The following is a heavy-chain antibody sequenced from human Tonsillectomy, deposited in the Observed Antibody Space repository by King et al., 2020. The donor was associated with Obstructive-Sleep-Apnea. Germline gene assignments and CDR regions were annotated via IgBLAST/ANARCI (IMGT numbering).Heavy chain of an antibody. CDR2: ISPDESNT. J-gene: IGHJ6*02. Sequence: VQLVQSGGGLVQPGGSQRLSCAASGFTFSNYWMHWVRQAPGKGLMWVSRISPDESNTAYADSVKGRFTVSRDNAKNTLFLQMDSLRADDTAVYYCSRDSFYGSGSHPKIYYGMDVWGQGTTVAVSS. V-gene: IGHV3-74*01. D-gene: IGHD3-10*01. CDR3: SRDSFYGSGSHPKIYYGMDV. CDR1: GFTFSNYW.